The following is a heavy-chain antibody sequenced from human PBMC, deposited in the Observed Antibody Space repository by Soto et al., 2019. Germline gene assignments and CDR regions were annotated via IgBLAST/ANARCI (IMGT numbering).Heavy chain of an antibody. Sequence: GASVKVSCKASGGTFSSYAISWVRQAPGQGLEWMGGIIPIFGTANYAQKFQGRVTITADESTSTAYMELSSLRSEDTAVYHCARDLYGSAPGNWFDPWGQGTLVTVSS. J-gene: IGHJ5*02. CDR3: ARDLYGSAPGNWFDP. V-gene: IGHV1-69*13. CDR1: GGTFSSYA. CDR2: IIPIFGTA. D-gene: IGHD3-10*01.